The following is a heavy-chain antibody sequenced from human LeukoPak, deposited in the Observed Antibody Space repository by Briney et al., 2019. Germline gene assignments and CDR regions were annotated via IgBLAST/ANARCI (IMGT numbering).Heavy chain of an antibody. CDR1: GYTFTTYA. V-gene: IGHV1-3*04. J-gene: IGHJ4*02. CDR3: ARDMGSASLHY. Sequence: ASVKVSCQASGYTFTTYAIHWVRQAPGQRRAGLGWINTGNGDTRYSPTFQGTITITRDTSASTAYMELSSLRPEDTAVYYCARDMGSASLHYWGQGTLVTVSS. CDR2: INTGNGDT. D-gene: IGHD1-26*01.